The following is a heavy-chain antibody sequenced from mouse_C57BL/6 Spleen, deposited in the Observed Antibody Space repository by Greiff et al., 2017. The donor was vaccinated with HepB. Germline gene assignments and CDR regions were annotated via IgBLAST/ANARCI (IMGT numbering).Heavy chain of an antibody. V-gene: IGHV1-64*01. CDR2: IHPNSGST. CDR3: ARYGPYYYGSSYGYAMDY. J-gene: IGHJ4*01. D-gene: IGHD1-1*01. CDR1: GYTFTSYW. Sequence: QVQLKESGAELVKPGASVKLSCKASGYTFTSYWMHWVKQRPGQGLEWIGMIHPNSGSTNYNEKFKSKATLTVDKSSSTAYMQLSSLTSEDSAVYDCARYGPYYYGSSYGYAMDYWGQGTSVTVSS.